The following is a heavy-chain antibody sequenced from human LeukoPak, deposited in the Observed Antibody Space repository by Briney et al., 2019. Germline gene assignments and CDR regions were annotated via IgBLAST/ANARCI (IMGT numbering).Heavy chain of an antibody. CDR3: ARASRPRVVAAEDY. Sequence: GASMKVSCKASGYTFTGYYMHWVRQAPGQGLEWMGWINPNSGGTNYAQKFQGRVTMTRDTSISTAYMELSRLRSDDTAVYYCARASRPRVVAAEDYWGQGTLVTVSS. D-gene: IGHD2-2*01. CDR1: GYTFTGYY. J-gene: IGHJ4*02. CDR2: INPNSGGT. V-gene: IGHV1-2*02.